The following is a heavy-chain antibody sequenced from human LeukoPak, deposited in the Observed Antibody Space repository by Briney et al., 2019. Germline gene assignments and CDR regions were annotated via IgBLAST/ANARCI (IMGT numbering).Heavy chain of an antibody. CDR2: VYYSGST. J-gene: IGHJ4*02. CDR3: ARHGYYYDSSGYYYPFDY. Sequence: SETLSLTCTVSGGSISYYYWSWIRQPPGKGLQWIGYVYYSGSTYYNPSLKSRVTISVDTSKNQFSLKLSSVTAADTAVYYCARHGYYYDSSGYYYPFDYWGQGTLVTVSS. D-gene: IGHD3-22*01. V-gene: IGHV4-59*08. CDR1: GGSISYYY.